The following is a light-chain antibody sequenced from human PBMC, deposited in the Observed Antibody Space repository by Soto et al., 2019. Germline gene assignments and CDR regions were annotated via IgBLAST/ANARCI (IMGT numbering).Light chain of an antibody. CDR1: SSNIGAGYD. CDR3: QSYDSSLSDSKV. CDR2: GNS. Sequence: QSALTQPPSVSGAPGQRVTISCTGSSSNIGAGYDVHWYQQLPGTAPKLLMYGNSNRPSGVPDRFSGSKSGTSASLAITGLQAEDEADYYCQSYDSSLSDSKVFGTGTKLTVL. V-gene: IGLV1-40*01. J-gene: IGLJ1*01.